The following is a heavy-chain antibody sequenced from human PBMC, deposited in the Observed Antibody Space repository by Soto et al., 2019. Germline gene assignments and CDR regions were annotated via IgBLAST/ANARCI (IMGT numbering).Heavy chain of an antibody. D-gene: IGHD3-3*01. V-gene: IGHV4-34*01. CDR1: GGSFSGYY. J-gene: IGHJ5*02. Sequence: SETLSLTCAVYGGSFSGYYWSWIRQPPGKGLEWIGEINHSGSTNYNPSLKSRVTISVDTSKNQFSLRLSSVTAADTAIYYCATRITVFGLLIPPFDPWGQGTQVTVSS. CDR2: INHSGST. CDR3: ATRITVFGLLIPPFDP.